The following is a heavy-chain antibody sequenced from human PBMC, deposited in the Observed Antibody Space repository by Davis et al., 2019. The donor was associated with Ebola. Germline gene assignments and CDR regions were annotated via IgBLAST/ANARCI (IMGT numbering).Heavy chain of an antibody. CDR3: TTAKPDSSSWIDN. V-gene: IGHV3-15*01. J-gene: IGHJ4*02. Sequence: PGGSLRLSCAASGFTFSNAWMTWVRQAPGKGLEWVGRIKSKTDDETIDYAAPVKGRFTISRDDSKNTLYLQMNSLKTEDTAVYYCTTAKPDSSSWIDNWGQGTLVIVSS. CDR1: GFTFSNAW. D-gene: IGHD6-13*01. CDR2: IKSKTDDETI.